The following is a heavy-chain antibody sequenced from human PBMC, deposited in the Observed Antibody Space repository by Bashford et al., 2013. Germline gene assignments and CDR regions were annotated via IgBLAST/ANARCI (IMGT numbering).Heavy chain of an antibody. J-gene: IGHJ4*02. V-gene: IGHV3-48*03. Sequence: GGSLRLSCRDASGFQLTPYEMNWVRQAPGKGLEWISYISSSSSVKHYADSVEGRFTISRDNSKNMLYLEMNSLRAEDTAVYYCARDRSAARFDFWGQGTLVTVSS. CDR2: ISSSSSVK. D-gene: IGHD6-13*01. CDR1: GFQLTPYE. CDR3: ARDRSAARFDF.